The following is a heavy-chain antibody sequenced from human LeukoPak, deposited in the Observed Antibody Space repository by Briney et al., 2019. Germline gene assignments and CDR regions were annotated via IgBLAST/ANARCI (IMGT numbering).Heavy chain of an antibody. CDR3: TIPRILRYYYYGMDV. Sequence: ASVNVSCKASGYTFTSYDINWVRQATGQGLEWMGWMNPNSGNTGYAQKFQGRVTMTRNTSISTAYMELSSLRSEDTAVYYCTIPRILRYYYYGMDVWGQGTTVTVS. J-gene: IGHJ6*02. CDR1: GYTFTSYD. D-gene: IGHD2-15*01. V-gene: IGHV1-8*01. CDR2: MNPNSGNT.